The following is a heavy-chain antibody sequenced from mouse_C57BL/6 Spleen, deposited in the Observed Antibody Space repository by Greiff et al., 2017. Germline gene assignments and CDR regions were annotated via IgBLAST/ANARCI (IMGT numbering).Heavy chain of an antibody. CDR1: GFTFSDYG. Sequence: DVQLVESGGGLVKPGGSLKLSCAASGFTFSDYGMHWVRQAPEKGLEWVAYISSGSSTISSADPVTGRFTISRDNAKNTLFLQMTSLRSEDTAMYDCARKGNYYGSFDYWGQGTTLTVSS. V-gene: IGHV5-17*01. J-gene: IGHJ2*01. CDR3: ARKGNYYGSFDY. CDR2: ISSGSSTI. D-gene: IGHD1-1*01.